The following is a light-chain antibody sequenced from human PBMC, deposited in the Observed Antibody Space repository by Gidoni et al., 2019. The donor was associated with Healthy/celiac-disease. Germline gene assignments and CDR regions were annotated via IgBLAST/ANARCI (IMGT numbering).Light chain of an antibody. J-gene: IGKJ4*02. CDR1: QSISSY. V-gene: IGKV1-39*01. CDR3: QQSYSTPLT. Sequence: DIQMTQSPSSMSASVADRVTITCRASQSISSYLNWYQQKPGKAPKLLIYAASSWQSGVPSRFSGSGSGTDFTLTISSLEPEDFATYYCQQSYSTPLTFGGGTKVEIK. CDR2: AAS.